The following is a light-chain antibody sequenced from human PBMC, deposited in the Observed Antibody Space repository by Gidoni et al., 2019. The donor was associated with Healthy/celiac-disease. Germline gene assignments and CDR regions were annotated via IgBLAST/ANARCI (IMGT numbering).Light chain of an antibody. CDR2: DAS. J-gene: IGKJ4*01. CDR3: QPFYSTPLT. Sequence: DIETTQSPSSLSASVGDRVTITCRASQSISSSLNWYQQKPGKAPKLLIYDASSLQSGVPSRFSGSGSGTDFTLTISSLHPEDFATYYCQPFYSTPLTFGGGTKVEIK. V-gene: IGKV1-39*01. CDR1: QSISSS.